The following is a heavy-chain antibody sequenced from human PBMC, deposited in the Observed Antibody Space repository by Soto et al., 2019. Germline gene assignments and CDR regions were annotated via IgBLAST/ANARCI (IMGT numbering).Heavy chain of an antibody. CDR3: ARDPFNYYDSSGYFDY. D-gene: IGHD3-22*01. CDR1: RYTITSYY. V-gene: IGHV1-46*01. CDR2: INPSGGST. J-gene: IGHJ4*02. Sequence: AASVKVACKASRYTITSYYMHSVRQAPIQGLEWMGIINPSGGSTSYAQKFQGRVTMTRDTSTSTVYMELSSLRSEDTAVYYCARDPFNYYDSSGYFDYWGQGTLVTVSS.